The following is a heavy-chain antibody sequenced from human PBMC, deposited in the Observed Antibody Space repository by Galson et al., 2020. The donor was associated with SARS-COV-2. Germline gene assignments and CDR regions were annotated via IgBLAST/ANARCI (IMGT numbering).Heavy chain of an antibody. CDR1: GFSLSTSGMC. J-gene: IGHJ6*02. Sequence: EPGPTLVKPTQTLTLTCTFSGFSLSTSGMCVSWIRQPPWKALELLSRIDWDDGKYYSSSLKTRLTISKDTSKNQVVLTMTNMDPADTATYFCQRMELAGAGAAADYYYDGMDAWGQGTTVTVYS. V-gene: IGHV2-70*11. CDR2: IDWDDGK. D-gene: IGHD6-13*01. CDR3: QRMELAGAGAAADYYYDGMDA.